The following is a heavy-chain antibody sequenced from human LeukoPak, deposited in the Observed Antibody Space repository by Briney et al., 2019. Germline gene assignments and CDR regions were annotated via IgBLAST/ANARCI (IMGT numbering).Heavy chain of an antibody. CDR2: ISSSSSYI. D-gene: IGHD1-26*01. J-gene: IGHJ3*02. Sequence: GGSLSLSCAASGFTFSSYSMNWVRQAPGKGLEWVSSISSSSSYIYYADSVKGRFTISRDNAKNSLYLQMNSLRAEDTAVYYCARATHGSYYAFDIWGQGTMVTVSS. V-gene: IGHV3-21*01. CDR3: ARATHGSYYAFDI. CDR1: GFTFSSYS.